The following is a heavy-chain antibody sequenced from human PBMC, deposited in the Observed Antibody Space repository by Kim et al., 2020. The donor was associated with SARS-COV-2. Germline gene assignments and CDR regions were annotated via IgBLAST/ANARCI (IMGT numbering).Heavy chain of an antibody. CDR1: GFTFSSYS. Sequence: GGSLRLSCAASGFTFSSYSMNWVRQAPGKGLEWVSSISSSSSYIYYADSVKGRFTISRDNAKNSLYLQMNSLRAEDTAVYYCARDRGYDFWSGYYKVDYYYYYMDVWGKGTTVTVSS. J-gene: IGHJ6*03. D-gene: IGHD3-3*01. CDR2: ISSSSSYI. CDR3: ARDRGYDFWSGYYKVDYYYYYMDV. V-gene: IGHV3-21*01.